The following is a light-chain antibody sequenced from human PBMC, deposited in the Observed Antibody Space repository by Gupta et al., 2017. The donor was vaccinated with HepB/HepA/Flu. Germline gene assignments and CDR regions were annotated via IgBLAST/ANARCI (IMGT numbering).Light chain of an antibody. CDR1: SASVSSSYH. Sequence: QTVVTQEPSFSVSPGGTVTLTCGLSSASVSSSYHPSWYQQTPGQAPRTLIYSTTTRSSGVPDRFSGSILGNKAALTITGAQADDECDYYCMLYVGNGIWVFGGGTKLTVL. V-gene: IGLV8-61*01. CDR3: MLYVGNGIWV. CDR2: STT. J-gene: IGLJ3*02.